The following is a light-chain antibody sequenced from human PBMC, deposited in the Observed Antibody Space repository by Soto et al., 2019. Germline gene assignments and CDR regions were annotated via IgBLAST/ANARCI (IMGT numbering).Light chain of an antibody. J-gene: IGKJ1*01. Sequence: EIVMTQSPATLSVSPGERATLSCRASQSVSTTLAWYQHKPGQALRLLIYGASTRATGVPARFSGSGSGTEFPLTISSLQSEDIAVYYCQHYNNWPLTFGQGTKVEIK. CDR1: QSVSTT. V-gene: IGKV3-15*01. CDR2: GAS. CDR3: QHYNNWPLT.